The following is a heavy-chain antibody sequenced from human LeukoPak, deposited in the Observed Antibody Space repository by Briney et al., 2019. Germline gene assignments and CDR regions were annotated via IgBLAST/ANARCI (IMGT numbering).Heavy chain of an antibody. CDR2: INSDGSSI. D-gene: IGHD4-17*01. Sequence: PGGSLRLSCAASGFTFSSYWMHWVRQAPGKGLVWVSRINSDGSSITYADSVKGRFAISRDDAKNTLYLQMNSLRVEDTAVYYCARESYGDYHIDYWGQGTLVTVSS. CDR1: GFTFSSYW. J-gene: IGHJ4*02. V-gene: IGHV3-74*01. CDR3: ARESYGDYHIDY.